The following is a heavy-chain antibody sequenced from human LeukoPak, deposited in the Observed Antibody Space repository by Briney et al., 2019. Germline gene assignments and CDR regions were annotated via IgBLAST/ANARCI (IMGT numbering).Heavy chain of an antibody. CDR1: GFTFSSFA. CDR2: ISGSGDIT. Sequence: PGGSLRLSCAASGFTFSSFAMGWVRQAPGQGLEWVSAISGSGDITYYADFVKGRFTISRDNSKNTLYVQMNSLRAEDTALYYCAKSRARREGNTGSIDYWGQGTLVTVSS. V-gene: IGHV3-23*01. CDR3: AKSRARREGNTGSIDY. D-gene: IGHD2-8*02. J-gene: IGHJ4*02.